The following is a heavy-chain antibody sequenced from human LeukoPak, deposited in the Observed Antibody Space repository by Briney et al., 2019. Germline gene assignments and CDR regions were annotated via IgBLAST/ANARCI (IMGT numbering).Heavy chain of an antibody. J-gene: IGHJ4*02. Sequence: GRSLRLSCAASGFTFSNYAMHWVRQAPGKGLEWVAVVSYDGSNKYYADSVKGRFTISRDNSKNTLYLQMNSLRAEDTALYYCARDVGSFFDYWGQGTLVTVSS. CDR2: VSYDGSNK. CDR1: GFTFSNYA. D-gene: IGHD1-26*01. V-gene: IGHV3-30-3*01. CDR3: ARDVGSFFDY.